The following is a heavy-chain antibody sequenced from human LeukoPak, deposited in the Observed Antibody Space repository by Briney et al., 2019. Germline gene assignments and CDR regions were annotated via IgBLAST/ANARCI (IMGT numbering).Heavy chain of an antibody. V-gene: IGHV5-51*01. J-gene: IGHJ4*02. Sequence: GESLKISCKGSGYSLTSYWIGWVRQMPGKGLEWMGIIYPGDSDTRYSPSFQGQVTFSADKSIRTAYLQWSSLKASDTAMYYCARRLCSGGDCYYLFDYWGQGTLVTVSS. CDR2: IYPGDSDT. CDR1: GYSLTSYW. D-gene: IGHD2-15*01. CDR3: ARRLCSGGDCYYLFDY.